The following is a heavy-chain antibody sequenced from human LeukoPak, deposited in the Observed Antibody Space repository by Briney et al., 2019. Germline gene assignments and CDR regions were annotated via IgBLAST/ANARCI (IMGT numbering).Heavy chain of an antibody. J-gene: IGHJ4*02. CDR2: ISWDGGST. V-gene: IGHV3-43*01. D-gene: IGHD2-2*01. CDR1: GFTFHDYM. Sequence: GGSLRLSCAASGFTFHDYMMHWVRQAPGKGLEWVSVISWDGGSTYYANSVRGRFTISRDSSKSSLYLQMNSLSTEDTAMYYCARANCSRTSCSWFDYWGLGTLVTVSS. CDR3: ARANCSRTSCSWFDY.